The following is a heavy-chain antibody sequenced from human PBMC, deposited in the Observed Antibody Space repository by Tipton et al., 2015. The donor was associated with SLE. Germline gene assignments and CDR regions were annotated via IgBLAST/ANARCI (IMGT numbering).Heavy chain of an antibody. Sequence: TLSLTCTVSGGSINSYYWSWIRQPPGKGLEWVGYISYSGSTNYNPSLKSRVTISVDTSKNQFSLQLNSVTPEDTAVYYCARHPHRDWGDAFDIWGQGTMVTVSS. D-gene: IGHD7-27*01. V-gene: IGHV4-59*08. J-gene: IGHJ3*02. CDR3: ARHPHRDWGDAFDI. CDR1: GGSINSYY. CDR2: ISYSGST.